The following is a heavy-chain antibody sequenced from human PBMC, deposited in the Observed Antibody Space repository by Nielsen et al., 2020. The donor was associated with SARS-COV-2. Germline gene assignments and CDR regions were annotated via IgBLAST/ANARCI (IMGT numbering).Heavy chain of an antibody. CDR2: IKQDGSEK. V-gene: IGHV3-7*03. Sequence: GESLKISCAASGFTFSSYWMSWVRQAPGKGLEWVANIKQDGSEKYYVDSVKGRFTISRDNAKNSLYLQMNSLRAEDTAVYYCARETVSNIWYFDLWGRGTLVTVSS. CDR3: ARETVSNIWYFDL. J-gene: IGHJ2*01. D-gene: IGHD4-17*01. CDR1: GFTFSSYW.